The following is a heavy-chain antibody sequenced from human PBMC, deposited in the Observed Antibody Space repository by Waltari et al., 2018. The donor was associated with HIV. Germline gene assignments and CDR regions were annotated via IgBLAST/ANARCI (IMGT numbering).Heavy chain of an antibody. CDR3: ARDGSYYYDSSGPVACYFDY. CDR1: GYSISSGYY. J-gene: IGHJ4*02. CDR2: IYNSGST. Sequence: QVQLQESGPGLVKPSETLSLTCAVSGYSISSGYYWGWIRQPPGKGREWIGSIYNSGSTYYNPSLKSRVTISVDTSKNQFSLKLSSVTAADTAVYYCARDGSYYYDSSGPVACYFDYWGQGTLVTVSS. V-gene: IGHV4-38-2*02. D-gene: IGHD3-22*01.